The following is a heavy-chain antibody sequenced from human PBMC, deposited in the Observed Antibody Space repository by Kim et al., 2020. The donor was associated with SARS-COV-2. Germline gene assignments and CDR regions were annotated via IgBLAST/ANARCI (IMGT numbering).Heavy chain of an antibody. J-gene: IGHJ3*02. CDR2: IYPGDSDT. CDR1: GYRFTRHW. V-gene: IGHV5-51*01. D-gene: IGHD3-10*01. CDR3: ARVGGSGSYDREAFDI. Sequence: GESLKISCKSSGYRFTRHWIGWVRQMPGKGLEWMGIIYPGDSDTKHSPSFQGQVTISADKSITTAYLQWSSLKASDTAMYYCARVGGSGSYDREAFDIWGQGTKVTVSS.